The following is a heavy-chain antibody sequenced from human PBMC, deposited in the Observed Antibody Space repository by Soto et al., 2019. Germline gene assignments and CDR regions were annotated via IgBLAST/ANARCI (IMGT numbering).Heavy chain of an antibody. CDR1: GFTFSTYA. Sequence: PGGSLRLSCAASGFTFSTYAMTWVRQAPGKGLEWVAVITGSGATIFYADSVKGRFTISRDNSQSTLYLQMDSLRADDTAMYYCARWSYLDYWGQGTRVTVSS. D-gene: IGHD3-3*01. CDR2: ITGSGATI. J-gene: IGHJ4*02. CDR3: ARWSYLDY. V-gene: IGHV3-23*01.